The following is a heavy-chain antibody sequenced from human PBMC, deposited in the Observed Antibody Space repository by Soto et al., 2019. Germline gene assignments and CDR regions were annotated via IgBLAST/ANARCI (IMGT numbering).Heavy chain of an antibody. D-gene: IGHD4-4*01. CDR3: AHRGYGNYPGDNWFDP. CDR1: EFSLTTAGAG. J-gene: IGHJ5*02. CDR2: TYWNDDT. Sequence: SGPTLVNPTQTLTLTCTFSEFSLTTAGAGVGWIRQPPGKALEWLALTYWNDDTRYNPSLKSRLTITKDTSKNQVVLTMTNMDPVDTATYYCAHRGYGNYPGDNWFDPWGQGILVTVSS. V-gene: IGHV2-5*01.